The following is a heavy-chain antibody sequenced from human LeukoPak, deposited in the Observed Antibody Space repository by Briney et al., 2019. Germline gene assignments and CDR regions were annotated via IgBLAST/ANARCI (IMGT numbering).Heavy chain of an antibody. V-gene: IGHV4-39*01. J-gene: IGHJ4*01. CDR1: SGSFSSSSYF. CDR3: ASLRGGVQLWGD. Sequence: SETLSLTCTVSSGSFSSSSYFCGWIRQPPGMGLEWIATINYSGTTYYNPSLKSRVTTSVATSRNQFSLKLNSVTAGDTAVYYCASLRGGVQLWGDWGQGALVTVSS. CDR2: INYSGTT. D-gene: IGHD1-1*01.